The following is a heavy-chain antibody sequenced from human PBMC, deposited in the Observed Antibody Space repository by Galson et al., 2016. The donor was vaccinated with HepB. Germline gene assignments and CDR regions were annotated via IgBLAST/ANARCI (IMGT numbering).Heavy chain of an antibody. CDR3: TCVSRVVSVAFDI. D-gene: IGHD2-21*01. J-gene: IGHJ3*02. V-gene: IGHV3-74*01. CDR1: GIAFSNYW. Sequence: SLRLSCAASGIAFSNYWMHWVRQAPGKGLVWVSRSNSDGSLTSYADSVKGRFTISRDNAKNMLYLQMNSLRVEDTAVYYCTCVSRVVSVAFDIWGQGTMVTVSS. CDR2: SNSDGSLT.